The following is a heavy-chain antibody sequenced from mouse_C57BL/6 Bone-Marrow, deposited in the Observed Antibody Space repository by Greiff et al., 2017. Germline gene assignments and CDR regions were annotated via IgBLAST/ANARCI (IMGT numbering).Heavy chain of an antibody. V-gene: IGHV1-81*01. J-gene: IGHJ4*01. Sequence: QVQLQQSGAELARPGASVKLSCKASGYTFTSYGISWVKQRTGQGLEWIGGIYPRSGNTYYNEKFKGKATLTADKSSSTAYMELRSLTSEDSAVYFCASPYGSSHPHWGQGTSVTVSS. CDR3: ASPYGSSHPH. CDR1: GYTFTSYG. CDR2: IYPRSGNT. D-gene: IGHD1-1*01.